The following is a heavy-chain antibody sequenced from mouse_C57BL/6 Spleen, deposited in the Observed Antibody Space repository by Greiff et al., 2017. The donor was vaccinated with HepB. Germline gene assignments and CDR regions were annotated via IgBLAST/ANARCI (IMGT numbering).Heavy chain of an antibody. D-gene: IGHD1-1*02. V-gene: IGHV1-61*01. CDR2: IYPSDSET. J-gene: IGHJ4*01. CDR3: ARELDGGMDY. CDR1: GYTFTSYW. Sequence: VKLQQPGAELVRPGSSVKLSCKASGYTFTSYWMDWVKQRPGQGLEWIGNIYPSDSETHYNQKFKDKATLTVDKSSSTVYMQLSSLTSEDSAVYNCARELDGGMDYWGQGTSVTVSS.